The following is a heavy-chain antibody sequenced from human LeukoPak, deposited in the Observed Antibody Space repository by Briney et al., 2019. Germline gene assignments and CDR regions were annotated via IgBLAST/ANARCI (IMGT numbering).Heavy chain of an antibody. J-gene: IGHJ4*02. CDR3: VKEYHSRGFGAYFDY. CDR2: ISSDGSIK. Sequence: GGSLRLSCTASKFTFSHYGMQWVRQAPGKGLEWVAVISSDGSIKVYADSVKGRFTLSRDNSINTVDLQMNGLRAEDTAVYYCVKEYHSRGFGAYFDYWGQGTLVTVSS. V-gene: IGHV3-30*18. D-gene: IGHD3-3*01. CDR1: KFTFSHYG.